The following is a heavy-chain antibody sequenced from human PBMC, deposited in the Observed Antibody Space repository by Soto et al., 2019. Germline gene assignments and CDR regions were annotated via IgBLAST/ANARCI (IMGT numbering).Heavy chain of an antibody. Sequence: GGSLRLSGAASGFTFSSYGMHWVRQAPGKGLEWVAVISYDGSNKYYADSVKGRFTISRDNSKNTLYLQMNSLRAEDTAVYYCATTSHTMIPLPFDNWGPGTLVTASS. CDR1: GFTFSSYG. J-gene: IGHJ4*01. V-gene: IGHV3-30*03. CDR2: ISYDGSNK. CDR3: ATTSHTMIPLPFDN. D-gene: IGHD3-22*01.